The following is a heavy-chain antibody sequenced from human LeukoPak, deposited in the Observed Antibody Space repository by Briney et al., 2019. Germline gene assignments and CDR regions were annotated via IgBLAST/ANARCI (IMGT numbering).Heavy chain of an antibody. CDR3: TRVGYIDEGIDY. Sequence: GGSLRLSCVASGLTFSNHWMSWVRQAPGKGLEWVANIREERGQEYYVDSVKGRFTISRDNAKNSLYLQMNSLRAEDTAIYYCTRVGYIDEGIDYWGQGTLVTVSS. CDR1: GLTFSNHW. J-gene: IGHJ4*02. CDR2: IREERGQE. D-gene: IGHD5-24*01. V-gene: IGHV3-7*04.